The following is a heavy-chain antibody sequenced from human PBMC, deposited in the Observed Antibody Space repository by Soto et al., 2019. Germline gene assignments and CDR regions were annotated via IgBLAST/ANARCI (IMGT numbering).Heavy chain of an antibody. J-gene: IGHJ4*02. CDR1: GYTFTSYD. V-gene: IGHV1-8*01. D-gene: IGHD3-10*01. CDR3: ARGADVLLWFGESSRSFDY. Sequence: QVQLVQSGAEVKKPGASVKVSCKASGYTFTSYDINWVRQATGQGLEWMGWMNPNSGNTGYAQKFQGRVTMTRNTSISTAYMELSSLRSEDTAVYYCARGADVLLWFGESSRSFDYWGQGTLVTVSS. CDR2: MNPNSGNT.